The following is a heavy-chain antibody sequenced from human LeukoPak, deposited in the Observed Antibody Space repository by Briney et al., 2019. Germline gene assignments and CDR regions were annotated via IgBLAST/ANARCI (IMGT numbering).Heavy chain of an antibody. CDR3: AKLPREYCSSTSCPNWFDT. D-gene: IGHD2-2*01. V-gene: IGHV3-23*01. CDR1: GFSFITYA. J-gene: IGHJ5*02. Sequence: GGSLRLSCSASGFSFITYAMTWVRQAPGKGLEWVSALSDSGGTTYYADSVKGRFTTSRDNSKNTLYLQMNSLRAEDTAVYYCAKLPREYCSSTSCPNWFDTWGQGTLFTVSS. CDR2: LSDSGGTT.